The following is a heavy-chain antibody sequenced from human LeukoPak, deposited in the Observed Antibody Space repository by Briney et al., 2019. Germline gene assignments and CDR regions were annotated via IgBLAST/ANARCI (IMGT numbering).Heavy chain of an antibody. CDR3: AKSYDSSGYYYFDY. D-gene: IGHD3-22*01. J-gene: IGHJ4*02. CDR1: GFTFSSYG. V-gene: IGHV3-23*01. CDR2: ISGSGGSS. Sequence: GRSLRLSCAASGFTFSSYGMSWVRQAPGKGLEWVSAISGSGGSSYYADSVKGRFTISRDNSKNTLYLKMNSLRAEDTAVYYCAKSYDSSGYYYFDYWGQGTLVTVSS.